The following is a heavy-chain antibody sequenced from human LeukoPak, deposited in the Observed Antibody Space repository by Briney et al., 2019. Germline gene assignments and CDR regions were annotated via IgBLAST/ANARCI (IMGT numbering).Heavy chain of an antibody. CDR2: ISGSGGST. V-gene: IGHV3-23*01. J-gene: IGHJ3*02. CDR1: GFTFSDYY. CDR3: ARERGYSYGYDAFDI. Sequence: GGSLRLSCAASGFTFSDYYMSWIRQAPGKGLEWVSAISGSGGSTYYADSVKGRFTISRDNPKNTLYLQMNSLRAEDTAVYYCARERGYSYGYDAFDIWGQGTMVTVSS. D-gene: IGHD5-18*01.